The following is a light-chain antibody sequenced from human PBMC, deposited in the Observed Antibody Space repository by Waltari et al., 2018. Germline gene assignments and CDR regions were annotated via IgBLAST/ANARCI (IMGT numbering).Light chain of an antibody. CDR3: CSYAGSYTYV. J-gene: IGLJ1*01. Sequence: QSALTHPRSVSGSPGQSVTISCTGTSSDVGGYNYVSWHQQHPGKAPKLMIYDVNKRPSGVPDRFSGSKSGNTASLTISGLQAEDEADYYCCSYAGSYTYVFGTGTEVTVL. CDR2: DVN. CDR1: SSDVGGYNY. V-gene: IGLV2-11*01.